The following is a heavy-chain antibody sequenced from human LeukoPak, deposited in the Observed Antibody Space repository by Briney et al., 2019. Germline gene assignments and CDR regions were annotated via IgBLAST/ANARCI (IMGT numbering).Heavy chain of an antibody. CDR2: INPDGSEK. Sequence: GGSLRLSCAAYGFSFGSSCMDWVRQAPGKGLEWVASINPDGSEKYSVDSVEGRFTISRDNAKNLLYLQVNSLRVEDTAFYYCARDLAYSRLDYWGQGMLVTVSS. CDR3: ARDLAYSRLDY. J-gene: IGHJ4*02. CDR1: GFSFGSSC. V-gene: IGHV3-7*01. D-gene: IGHD5-18*01.